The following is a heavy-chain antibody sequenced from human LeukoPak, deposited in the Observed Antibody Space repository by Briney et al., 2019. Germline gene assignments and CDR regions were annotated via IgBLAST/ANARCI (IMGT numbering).Heavy chain of an antibody. Sequence: ASVKVSCKASGYTFNGYFMHWVRQAPGQGLEWMGWINPNSGGTNFEQKFQGRVTMTRDTSISTVYLELSRLRSDDTAVYYCARDIVVRGVTLVYGMDVWGQGTTVTVSS. CDR2: INPNSGGT. CDR1: GYTFNGYF. J-gene: IGHJ6*02. D-gene: IGHD3-10*01. CDR3: ARDIVVRGVTLVYGMDV. V-gene: IGHV1-2*02.